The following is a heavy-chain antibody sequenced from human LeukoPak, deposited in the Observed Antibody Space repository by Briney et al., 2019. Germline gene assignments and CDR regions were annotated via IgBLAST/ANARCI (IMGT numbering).Heavy chain of an antibody. D-gene: IGHD4-23*01. V-gene: IGHV1-18*01. CDR3: ARKFLYGGPDY. Sequence: GASVKVSRKASGYTFTSFGISWVRQAPGQGLEWMGWISAYNGNTNYAQKLQGRVTMTTDTSTSTAYMELRSLRSDDTAVYYCARKFLYGGPDYWGQGTLVTVSS. J-gene: IGHJ4*02. CDR1: GYTFTSFG. CDR2: ISAYNGNT.